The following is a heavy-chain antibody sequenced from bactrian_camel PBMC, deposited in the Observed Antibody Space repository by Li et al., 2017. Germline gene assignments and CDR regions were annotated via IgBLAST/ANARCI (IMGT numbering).Heavy chain of an antibody. CDR2: IHTDESST. D-gene: IGHD3*01. Sequence: HVQLVESGGGLVQPGGSLRLSCAGYGFTFSSYYMSWVRQAPGKGLEWVCSIHTDESSTYYADSVKGRFTISRDDGKNTVSLQMNYLKPEDTATYFCAAGTKSYVGSWCGRQDHEYDYWGQGTQVTVS. CDR1: GFTFSSYY. J-gene: IGHJ4*01. V-gene: IGHV3-2*01. CDR3: AAGTKSYVGSWCGRQDHEYDY.